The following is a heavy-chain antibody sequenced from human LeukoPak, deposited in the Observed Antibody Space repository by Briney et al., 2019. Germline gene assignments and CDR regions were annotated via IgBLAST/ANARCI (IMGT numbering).Heavy chain of an antibody. J-gene: IGHJ5*02. CDR1: GFTFTSSA. Sequence: SVKVSCKASGFTFTSSAMQWVRQARGQRLEWIGWIVVGSGNTNYAQKFQERVTITSDMPTSTAYMELSSLRSKDTPVYYCAGAPPAYFKSSSFDAFFGGLFDPWGQGTLVTVAS. CDR3: AGAPPAYFKSSSFDAFFGGLFDP. CDR2: IVVGSGNT. D-gene: IGHD2/OR15-2a*01. V-gene: IGHV1-58*02.